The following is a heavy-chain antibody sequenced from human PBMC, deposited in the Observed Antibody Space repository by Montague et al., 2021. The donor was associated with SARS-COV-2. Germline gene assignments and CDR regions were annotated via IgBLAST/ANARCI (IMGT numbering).Heavy chain of an antibody. J-gene: IGHJ6*02. CDR1: GDSISSGSYY. CDR2: IYTTGRT. D-gene: IGHD3-16*01. V-gene: IGHV4-61*02. CDR3: GRDSVFYGLDV. Sequence: SQTLSLTCTVSGDSISSGSYYWSWIRRPAGKGLEWIGRIYTTGRTNYNPSLKSRVTISVDTSKNQFSLKLSSVTAADTAAYYCGRDSVFYGLDVWGQGTTVTVSS.